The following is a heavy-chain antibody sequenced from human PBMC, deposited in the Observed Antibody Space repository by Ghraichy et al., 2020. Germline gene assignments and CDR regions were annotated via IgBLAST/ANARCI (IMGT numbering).Heavy chain of an antibody. V-gene: IGHV4-34*01. Sequence: SETLSLTCAVYGGSFSGYYWSWIRQPPGKGLEWIGEINHSGSTNYNPSLKSRVTISVDTSKNQFSLKLSSVTAADTAVYYCARGWWVVPAYQYYGMDVWGQGTTVTVSS. D-gene: IGHD2-2*01. CDR3: ARGWWVVPAYQYYGMDV. CDR2: INHSGST. J-gene: IGHJ6*02. CDR1: GGSFSGYY.